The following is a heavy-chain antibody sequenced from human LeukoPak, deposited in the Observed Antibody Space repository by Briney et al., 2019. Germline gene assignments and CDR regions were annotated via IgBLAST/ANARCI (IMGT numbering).Heavy chain of an antibody. Sequence: GGSLRLSCAAYGFTFSSYAMSWVRQAPGKGLEWVSAIRGSGGTTYYADSVKGRFTISRDNSKNTVYLQMNSLRAEDTAVYHCARHSGVGVVRIVDPWGQGTPVTVSS. V-gene: IGHV3-23*01. J-gene: IGHJ5*02. D-gene: IGHD2-15*01. CDR2: IRGSGGTT. CDR1: GFTFSSYA. CDR3: ARHSGVGVVRIVDP.